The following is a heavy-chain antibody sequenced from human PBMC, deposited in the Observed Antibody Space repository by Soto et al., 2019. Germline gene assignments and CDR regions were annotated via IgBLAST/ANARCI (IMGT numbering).Heavy chain of an antibody. D-gene: IGHD2-21*01. CDR2: INAGNGNT. Sequence: GASVKLSCKASGYTFTSYAMHWVRQAPGQRLEWMGWINAGNGNTKYSQKFQGRVTITRDTSASTAYMELSSLRSEDTAVYYCARPAYCGGDCYSGYYMDVWGKGTTVTVSS. V-gene: IGHV1-3*01. CDR1: GYTFTSYA. J-gene: IGHJ6*03. CDR3: ARPAYCGGDCYSGYYMDV.